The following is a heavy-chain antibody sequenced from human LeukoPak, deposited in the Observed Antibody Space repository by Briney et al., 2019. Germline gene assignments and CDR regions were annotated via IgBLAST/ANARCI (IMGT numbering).Heavy chain of an antibody. D-gene: IGHD2-2*01. Sequence: SETLSLTCTVSGGSISSGGYYWSWIRQHPGKGLEWIGYIYYSGTTYYNPSLKSRVTISVDTSKNQFSLKLSSVTAADTAVYYCARHPRYCSSTSCSPGVWFDPWGQGTLVTVSS. CDR2: IYYSGTT. CDR1: GGSISSGGYY. J-gene: IGHJ5*02. V-gene: IGHV4-31*03. CDR3: ARHPRYCSSTSCSPGVWFDP.